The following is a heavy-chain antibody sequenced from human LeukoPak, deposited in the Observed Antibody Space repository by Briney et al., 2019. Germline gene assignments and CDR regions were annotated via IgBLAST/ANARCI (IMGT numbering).Heavy chain of an antibody. V-gene: IGHV3-7*01. D-gene: IGHD5-24*01. CDR1: GFTFSSHW. J-gene: IGHJ4*02. CDR3: AKNFGWQQFDY. Sequence: GGSLRLSCAASGFTFSSHWMDWVRQATGKGLEWVANVNPDGSVKHYVDSVKGRFTISRDNTKNSLYLEMNSLRAEDTAVYYCAKNFGWQQFDYWGQGTLVTVSS. CDR2: VNPDGSVK.